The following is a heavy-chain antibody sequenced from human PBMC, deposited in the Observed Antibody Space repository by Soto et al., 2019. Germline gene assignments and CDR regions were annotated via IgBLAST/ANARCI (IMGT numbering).Heavy chain of an antibody. CDR1: GFTFSSYG. Sequence: QVQLVESGGGVVQPGRSLRLSCAASGFTFSSYGMHWVRQAPGKGLEWVAVISKEGNVKYYADSVKGRFTISRDNSKNTLYLQMNSLGAEETAAYYCTGEVASGYWGQGTLVTVSS. D-gene: IGHD3-10*01. V-gene: IGHV3-30*03. CDR2: ISKEGNVK. J-gene: IGHJ4*02. CDR3: TGEVASGY.